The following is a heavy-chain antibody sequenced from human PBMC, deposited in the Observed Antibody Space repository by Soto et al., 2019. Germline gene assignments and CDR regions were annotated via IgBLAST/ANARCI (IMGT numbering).Heavy chain of an antibody. CDR3: ASVYIPGLNDYGDYAFAI. V-gene: IGHV6-1*01. D-gene: IGHD4-17*01. J-gene: IGHJ3*02. CDR2: TYYRSKWYN. CDR1: GDSVSSNSAA. Sequence: SQTLSLTCAISGDSVSSNSAAWNWIRQSPSRGLEWLGRTYYRSKWYNDYAVSVKSRITINPDTSKNQFSLQLNSVTPEDTAVYYCASVYIPGLNDYGDYAFAIWGQGTMVTVSS.